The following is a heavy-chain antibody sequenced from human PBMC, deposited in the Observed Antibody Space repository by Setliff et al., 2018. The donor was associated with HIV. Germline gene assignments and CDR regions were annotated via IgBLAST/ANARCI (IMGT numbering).Heavy chain of an antibody. CDR2: VGTSGNT. CDR3: ARDERETMVRIPYFDV. CDR1: GFTFRNYD. V-gene: IGHV3-13*01. J-gene: IGHJ2*01. Sequence: GGSLRLSCAASGFTFRNYDMYWVRQATGKGLEWVSAVGTSGNTYYPGSVKGRLTISRDNAKNSLYLQMNSLRAEDTAVYYCARDERETMVRIPYFDVWGRGTLVTVSS. D-gene: IGHD3-10*01.